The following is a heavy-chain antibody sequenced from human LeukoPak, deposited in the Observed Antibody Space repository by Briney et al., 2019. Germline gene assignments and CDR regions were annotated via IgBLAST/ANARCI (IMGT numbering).Heavy chain of an antibody. CDR1: GYSFTSYW. J-gene: IGHJ3*02. V-gene: IGHV5-51*03. Sequence: KPGESLTISCKVSGYSFTSYWIGWVRQMPGKGLEWMGIIYPGDSDTRYSPSFQSQVTISADTSISTAYLQWSSLKASDTAMYYCARRYCSSTSCYGNAFESWGQGTMVTVSS. CDR2: IYPGDSDT. D-gene: IGHD2-2*01. CDR3: ARRYCSSTSCYGNAFES.